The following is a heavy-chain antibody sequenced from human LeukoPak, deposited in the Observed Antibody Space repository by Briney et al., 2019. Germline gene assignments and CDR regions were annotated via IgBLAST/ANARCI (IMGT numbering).Heavy chain of an antibody. D-gene: IGHD2-2*01. J-gene: IGHJ6*02. CDR3: AKAMPVKTYQLLCNHYYYYYGMDV. CDR2: ISGSGGST. V-gene: IGHV3-23*01. CDR1: GFTFSSYA. Sequence: PGGSLRLSCAASGFTFSSYAMSWVRQAPGKGLEWVSAISGSGGSTYYADSVKGRFTISRDNSKNTLYLQMNSLRAEDTAVYYWAKAMPVKTYQLLCNHYYYYYGMDVWGQGTTVTVSS.